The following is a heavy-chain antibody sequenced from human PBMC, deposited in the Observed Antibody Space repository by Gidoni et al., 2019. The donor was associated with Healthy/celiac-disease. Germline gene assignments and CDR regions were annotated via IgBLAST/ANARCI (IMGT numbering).Heavy chain of an antibody. CDR1: GGSFSGYY. J-gene: IGHJ5*02. Sequence: QVQLQQWGAGLLKPSETLSLTCAVYGGSFSGYYWSWIRQPPGKGLAWIGEINHSGSTNYNPSLKSRVTISVDTSKNQFSLKLSSVTAADTAVYYCARAPRVTWFDPWGQGTLVTVSS. CDR3: ARAPRVTWFDP. CDR2: INHSGST. V-gene: IGHV4-34*01. D-gene: IGHD2-21*02.